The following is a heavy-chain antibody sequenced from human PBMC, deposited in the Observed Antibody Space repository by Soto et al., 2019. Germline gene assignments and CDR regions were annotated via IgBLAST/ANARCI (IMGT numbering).Heavy chain of an antibody. CDR1: GYTFTRYA. Sequence: GASVKVSCKASGYTFTRYAMHWVRQAPGQSLEWMGWINAGNGYTKYSQKFQGRVTITRDTSASIAYMELSSLRAEDTAVYYCLQQLVSGPHYYGMDVWGQGTTVTVSS. CDR2: INAGNGYT. V-gene: IGHV1-3*01. J-gene: IGHJ6*02. CDR3: LQQLVSGPHYYGMDV. D-gene: IGHD6-13*01.